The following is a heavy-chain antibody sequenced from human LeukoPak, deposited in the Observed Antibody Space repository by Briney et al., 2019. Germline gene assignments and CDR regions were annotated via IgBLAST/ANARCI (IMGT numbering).Heavy chain of an antibody. CDR3: ASQYAYYDILTGPGAFDI. Sequence: GGSLRLSCAASGFTFSSYWMSWVRQAPGKGLEWVANIKQDGSEKYYVDSVKGRFTISRDNAKDSLYLQMNSLRAEDTAVYYCASQYAYYDILTGPGAFDIWGQGTMVTVSS. D-gene: IGHD3-9*01. CDR1: GFTFSSYW. CDR2: IKQDGSEK. V-gene: IGHV3-7*01. J-gene: IGHJ3*02.